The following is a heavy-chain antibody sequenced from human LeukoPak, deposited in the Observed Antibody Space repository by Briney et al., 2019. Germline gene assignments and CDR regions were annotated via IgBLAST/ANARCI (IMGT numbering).Heavy chain of an antibody. V-gene: IGHV3-73*01. D-gene: IGHD2-2*01. CDR2: IRSKANSYAT. J-gene: IGHJ6*03. CDR3: TRGRYCSSTSCYDSYYMDV. Sequence: GGSLRLSCAASGFTFSGSAMHWVRQASGKGLEWVGRIRSKANSYATAHAASVKGRFTISRDDSKNTAYLQMNSLKTEDTAVYYCTRGRYCSSTSCYDSYYMDVWGKGTTVTVSS. CDR1: GFTFSGSA.